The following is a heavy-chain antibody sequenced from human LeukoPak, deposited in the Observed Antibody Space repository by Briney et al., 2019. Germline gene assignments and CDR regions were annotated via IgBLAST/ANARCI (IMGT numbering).Heavy chain of an antibody. CDR1: GFTFSNYG. D-gene: IGHD1-26*01. V-gene: IGHV3-48*01. CDR3: ARRQGRRGIVGPTILKGAFDI. Sequence: PGGSLRLSCVASGFTFSNYGMNWVRQAPGKGLEWVSGIVGSGVTTYYADSVKGRFTISRDDAKNSLYLQMNSLRAEDTAVYYCARRQGRRGIVGPTILKGAFDIWGQGTMVTVSS. J-gene: IGHJ3*02. CDR2: IVGSGVTT.